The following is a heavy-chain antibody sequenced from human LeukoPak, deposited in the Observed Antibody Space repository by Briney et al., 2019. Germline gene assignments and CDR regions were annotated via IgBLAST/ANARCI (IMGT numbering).Heavy chain of an antibody. CDR2: ISSSGSTI. CDR3: ARDVGYYYDSSGFDY. CDR1: GFTFSDYY. J-gene: IGHJ4*02. V-gene: IGHV3-11*04. D-gene: IGHD3-22*01. Sequence: GGSLRLSCAASGFTFSDYYMSWIRQAPGKGLEWVSYISSSGSTIYYADSVEGRFAISRDNAKNSLYLQMNSLRAEDTAVYYCARDVGYYYDSSGFDYWGQGTLVTVFS.